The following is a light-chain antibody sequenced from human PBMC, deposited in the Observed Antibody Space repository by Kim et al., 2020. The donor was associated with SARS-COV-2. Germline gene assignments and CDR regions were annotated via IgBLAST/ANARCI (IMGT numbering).Light chain of an antibody. V-gene: IGLV2-8*01. CDR1: SSDVGGYNY. Sequence: GQSVTISCTGTSSDVGGYNYVSWYQQHPSKAPNLMIYEVSKRPSGVPDRFSCSKSGNTASLTVSGLQAEDEADYYCSSYAGSNNFVFGTGTKVTVL. J-gene: IGLJ1*01. CDR3: SSYAGSNNFV. CDR2: EVS.